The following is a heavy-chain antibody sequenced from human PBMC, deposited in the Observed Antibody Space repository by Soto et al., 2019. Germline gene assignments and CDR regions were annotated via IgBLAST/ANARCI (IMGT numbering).Heavy chain of an antibody. J-gene: IGHJ4*02. V-gene: IGHV1-69*13. CDR1: GGAFSSYA. CDR3: ARGLRITIFGVVPY. CDR2: IIPIFGTA. D-gene: IGHD3-3*01. Sequence: SVKVSCKASGGAFSSYAISWVRQAPGQGLEWMGGIIPIFGTADYAQKFQGRVTITADESTSTAYMELSSLRSEDTAVYYCARGLRITIFGVVPYWGQGTLVTVSS.